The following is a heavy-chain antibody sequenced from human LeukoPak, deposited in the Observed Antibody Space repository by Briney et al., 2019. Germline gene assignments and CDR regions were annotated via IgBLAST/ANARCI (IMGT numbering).Heavy chain of an antibody. V-gene: IGHV4-4*07. J-gene: IGHJ6*03. CDR3: AKTTVTPTYYYYMDV. CDR2: FYTSGSA. D-gene: IGHD4-11*01. Sequence: SETLSLTCTVSGGPISSYYWTWIRQPAGKGLEWIGRFYTSGSANYNPSLKSRVTMSVDTSKNQLSLKLSSVTAADTAVYYCAKTTVTPTYYYYMDVWGSGTTVTVSS. CDR1: GGPISSYY.